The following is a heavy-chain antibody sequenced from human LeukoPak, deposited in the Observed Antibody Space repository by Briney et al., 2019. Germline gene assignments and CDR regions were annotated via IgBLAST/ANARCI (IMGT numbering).Heavy chain of an antibody. J-gene: IGHJ4*02. D-gene: IGHD3-10*01. Sequence: ASVKVSCKASGYTFTNYTINWVRLAPGQGLEWMGWIDTNTGNPTYAQGFAGRFVFSLDTSVTTTYLQMSSLRAEDTAVYYCVRQLGGSGSYWGQGTLVTVSS. V-gene: IGHV7-4-1*02. CDR3: VRQLGGSGSY. CDR2: IDTNTGNP. CDR1: GYTFTNYT.